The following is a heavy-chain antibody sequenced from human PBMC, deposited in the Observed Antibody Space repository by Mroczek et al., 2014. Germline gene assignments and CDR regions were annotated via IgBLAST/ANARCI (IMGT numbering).Heavy chain of an antibody. J-gene: IGHJ4*02. V-gene: IGHV3-30*18. CDR2: ISYDGSNK. Sequence: QVQLVESGGGVVQPGRSLRLSCAASGFTFSSYGMHWVRQAPGKGLEWVAVISYDGSNKYYADSVKGRFTISRDNSKNTLYLQMNSLRAEDTAVYYCAKDRAAGTTFDYWAREPWSPSP. D-gene: IGHD6-13*01. CDR3: AKDRAAGTTFDY. CDR1: GFTFSSYG.